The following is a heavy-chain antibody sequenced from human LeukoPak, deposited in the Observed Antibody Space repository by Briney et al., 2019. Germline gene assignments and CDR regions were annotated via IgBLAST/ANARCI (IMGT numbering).Heavy chain of an antibody. Sequence: GASVKVSCKASGYTFTGYYMYWVRQAPGQGLEWMGWINPNSGGTNYAQKFQGWVTMTRDTSISTAYMELSRLRSDDTAVYYCARDGYYYGSGSYYSNWGQGTLVTVSS. V-gene: IGHV1-2*04. CDR1: GYTFTGYY. D-gene: IGHD3-10*01. CDR2: INPNSGGT. J-gene: IGHJ4*02. CDR3: ARDGYYYGSGSYYSN.